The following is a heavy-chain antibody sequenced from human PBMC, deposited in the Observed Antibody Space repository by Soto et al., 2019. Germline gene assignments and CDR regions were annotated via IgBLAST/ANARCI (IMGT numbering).Heavy chain of an antibody. CDR3: ARSRNSAVDDSFYF. Sequence: QVQVVESGGGVVQPGRSLRLSCAASGFTFSRYAIHWVRQAPGKGLEWVAVISRDGSNKYYVDSVKGRFTISRDNSKNTLYLQMNSLRDEDTAVYYCARSRNSAVDDSFYFWGQGTLVTVSS. V-gene: IGHV3-30*04. CDR2: ISRDGSNK. CDR1: GFTFSRYA. J-gene: IGHJ4*02. D-gene: IGHD3-10*01.